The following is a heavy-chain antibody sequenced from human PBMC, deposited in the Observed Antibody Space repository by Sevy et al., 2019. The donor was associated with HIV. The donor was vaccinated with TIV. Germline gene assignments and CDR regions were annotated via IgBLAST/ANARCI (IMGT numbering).Heavy chain of an antibody. J-gene: IGHJ3*02. CDR2: VYYTGGT. CDR3: ARRNGFDI. Sequence: SETLSLTCTVSGGSINSDHWNWIRQPPGKGLEWIGYVYYTGGTNYNPSLKNRVTISVDRTKNQFSLKLTSVTAADTAVYDCARRNGFDIWGQGTMVTVSS. CDR1: GGSINSDH. D-gene: IGHD2-8*01. V-gene: IGHV4-59*08.